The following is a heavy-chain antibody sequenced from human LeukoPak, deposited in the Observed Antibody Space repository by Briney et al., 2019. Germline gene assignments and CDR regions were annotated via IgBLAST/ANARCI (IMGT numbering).Heavy chain of an antibody. V-gene: IGHV3-23*01. CDR2: TSSSDAGT. J-gene: IGHJ4*02. CDR1: GFTLSTYA. CDR3: AKEIWPTVTTPGHTHFDY. D-gene: IGHD4-17*01. Sequence: GGSLRLSCAASGFTLSTYAMSWVRQTPGKGLEWVAATSSSDAGTYHADSVRGRFTISRDNSKNTLCLQMNSLRAEDTAVYYCAKEIWPTVTTPGHTHFDYWGQGTLVTVSS.